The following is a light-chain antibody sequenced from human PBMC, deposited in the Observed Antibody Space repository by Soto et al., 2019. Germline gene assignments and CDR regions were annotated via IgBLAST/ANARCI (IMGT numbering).Light chain of an antibody. J-gene: IGKJ1*01. V-gene: IGKV3D-15*01. CDR2: GVF. Sequence: EVVMTQSPVTLSVSLGQRATLSCRASQTVGSHIAWYQQKPGQAPRLLISGVFVRATGIPGRFSGSGSGTEFTLTISSLQSEDFATYYCQQGDIWPWTFGQGTKVDIK. CDR3: QQGDIWPWT. CDR1: QTVGSH.